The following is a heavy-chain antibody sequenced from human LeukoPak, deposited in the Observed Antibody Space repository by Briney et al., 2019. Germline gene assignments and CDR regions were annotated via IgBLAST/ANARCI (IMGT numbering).Heavy chain of an antibody. CDR3: ARIHSGSYSYYYFYGMDV. CDR1: GFTFSTYA. Sequence: GGSLRLSCAASGFTFSTYAMSWVRQAPGKGLEWVSGISGGGDSTYYADSVKGRFTISRDNPKNTLYVQMNSLRFEDTAVYYCARIHSGSYSYYYFYGMDVWGQGTAVTVSS. V-gene: IGHV3-23*01. D-gene: IGHD1-26*01. CDR2: ISGGGDST. J-gene: IGHJ6*02.